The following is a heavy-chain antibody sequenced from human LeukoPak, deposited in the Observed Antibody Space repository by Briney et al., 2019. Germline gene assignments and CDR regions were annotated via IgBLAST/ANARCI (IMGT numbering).Heavy chain of an antibody. CDR1: EDSFTGYY. Sequence: ASVKVSCKASEDSFTGYYIHWVRQAPGQGPEWMGWINPHNGGAKYADRLQGRVTMTRDTSIGTAYMELSRLRSDDTAVYYCASGGAGSAYYGWDFFRFDYWGQGTLVTVSS. CDR3: ASGGAGSAYYGWDFFRFDY. D-gene: IGHD4-17*01. J-gene: IGHJ4*02. V-gene: IGHV1-2*02. CDR2: INPHNGGA.